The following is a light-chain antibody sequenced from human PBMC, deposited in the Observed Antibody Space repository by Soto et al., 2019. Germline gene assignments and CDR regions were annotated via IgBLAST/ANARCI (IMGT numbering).Light chain of an antibody. CDR3: SSYTSRNSVL. J-gene: IGLJ2*01. Sequence: QSALTQPASVSGSPGQSITISCTGSSSDVGEYDYVSWYQQHPDKAPKLIIYEVTNRPSGVSNRFSGSKSGNTASLSISRLQADDEADYYCSSYTSRNSVLFGGGTKVTVL. CDR2: EVT. CDR1: SSDVGEYDY. V-gene: IGLV2-14*01.